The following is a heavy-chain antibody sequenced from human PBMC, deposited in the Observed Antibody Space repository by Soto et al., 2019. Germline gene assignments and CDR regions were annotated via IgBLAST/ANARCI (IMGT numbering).Heavy chain of an antibody. Sequence: SETLSLTCAVSGGSISSSNWWSWVRQPPGKGLEWIGEIYRTGSTNYNPSLESRVIVSVDKSKNQFSLKLTSVTAADTAVYYCARARATIAAAAIFDCWGQGTLVTVSS. J-gene: IGHJ4*02. CDR3: ARARATIAAAAIFDC. D-gene: IGHD6-13*01. CDR2: IYRTGST. CDR1: GGSISSSNW. V-gene: IGHV4-4*02.